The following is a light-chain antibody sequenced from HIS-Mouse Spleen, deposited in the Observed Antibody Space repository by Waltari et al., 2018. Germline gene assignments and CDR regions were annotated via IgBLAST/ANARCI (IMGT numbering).Light chain of an antibody. CDR3: CSYAGSSTFEV. J-gene: IGLJ2*01. CDR1: SRDVGSYNL. CDR2: EGS. V-gene: IGLV2-23*03. Sequence: QSALTQPASVSGSPGQSITISCTGTSRDVGSYNLVSRYQQHPGKAPKLMIYEGSKRPSGVSNRFSGSKSGNTASLTISGLQAEDEADYYCCSYAGSSTFEVFGGGTKLTVL.